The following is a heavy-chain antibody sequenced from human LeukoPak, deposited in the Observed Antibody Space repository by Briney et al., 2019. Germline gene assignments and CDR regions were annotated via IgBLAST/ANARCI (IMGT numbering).Heavy chain of an antibody. J-gene: IGHJ6*02. D-gene: IGHD3-3*01. CDR1: GYTFTSYD. CDR3: ARTYYDFWSGYPYYYYYGMDV. Sequence: ATVKVSCKASGYTFTSYDINWVRQATGQGLEWMGWMNPNSGNTGYAQKFQGRVTMTRNTSISTAYMELSSLRSEDTAVYYCARTYYDFWSGYPYYYYYGMDVWGQGTTVTVSS. V-gene: IGHV1-8*01. CDR2: MNPNSGNT.